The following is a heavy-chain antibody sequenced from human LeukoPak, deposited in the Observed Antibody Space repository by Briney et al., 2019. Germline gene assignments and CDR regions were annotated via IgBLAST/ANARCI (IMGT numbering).Heavy chain of an antibody. Sequence: GSSVKISCKASGDSFSNYGFSWVRQSPGQGLEWMGGIIPMFVTGNYAPNLRGRVTITADESTRTVHMELSSLRSEDTAVYYCAREMGGTGAPALYWYFDLWGSGTMVTVSS. D-gene: IGHD1-14*01. CDR1: GDSFSNYG. CDR3: AREMGGTGAPALYWYFDL. CDR2: IIPMFVTG. J-gene: IGHJ2*01. V-gene: IGHV1-69*01.